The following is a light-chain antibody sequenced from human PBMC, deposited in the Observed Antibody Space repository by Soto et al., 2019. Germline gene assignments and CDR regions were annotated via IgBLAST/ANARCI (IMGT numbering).Light chain of an antibody. CDR1: QTVSTY. CDR2: GAS. Sequence: DIQMTQSPSSLSASVGDTVTFTCPASQTVSTYLNWYLLKPGKAPKLLIYGASSLQSGVPSRFSANGSATEFALTISGLRPEDSATFYCQQSYKTPRTFGQGSRLEIK. CDR3: QQSYKTPRT. V-gene: IGKV1-39*01. J-gene: IGKJ2*01.